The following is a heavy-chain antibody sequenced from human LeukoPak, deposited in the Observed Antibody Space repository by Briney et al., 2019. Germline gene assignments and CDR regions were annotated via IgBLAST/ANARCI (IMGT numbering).Heavy chain of an antibody. CDR3: ARERPHWWGSRDY. CDR2: INYSGNT. V-gene: IGHV4-59*01. Sequence: SETLSLTCTVYGASITNDYWSWLRQSPGKGPEWIGTINYSGNTNYNPSVESRVIMSVDASKNQFSLRLTSVPAADSALYSCARERPHWWGSRDYWGQGTLVTVSS. J-gene: IGHJ4*02. D-gene: IGHD2-8*02. CDR1: GASITNDY.